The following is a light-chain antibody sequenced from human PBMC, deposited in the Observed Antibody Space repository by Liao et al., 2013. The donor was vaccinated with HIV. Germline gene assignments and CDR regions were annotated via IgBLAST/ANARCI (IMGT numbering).Light chain of an antibody. CDR1: NIGNKS. V-gene: IGLV3-21*04. J-gene: IGLJ2*01. CDR2: YDS. Sequence: SYVLTQPPSVSVAPGKTARITCGGNNIGNKSVHWYQQKPGQAPVMVIYYDSDRPSGIPERFSGSNSGNTATLTISRVEAGDEADYYCQVWDSNTEHQVFGGGTKLTVL. CDR3: QVWDSNTEHQV.